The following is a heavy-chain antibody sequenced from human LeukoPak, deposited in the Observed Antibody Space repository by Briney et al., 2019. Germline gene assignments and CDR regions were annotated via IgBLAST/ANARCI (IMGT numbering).Heavy chain of an antibody. CDR1: GGSISSSSYY. J-gene: IGHJ4*02. V-gene: IGHV4-39*07. CDR2: IYYSGST. Sequence: SETLSLTCTVSGGSISSSSYYWGWLRQPPGKGLEWIGSIYYSGSTCYNPSLKSRVTISVDTSKNQFSLKLSSVTAADTAVYYCARGRQQLRAAYFDYWGQGTLVTVSS. CDR3: ARGRQQLRAAYFDY. D-gene: IGHD6-13*01.